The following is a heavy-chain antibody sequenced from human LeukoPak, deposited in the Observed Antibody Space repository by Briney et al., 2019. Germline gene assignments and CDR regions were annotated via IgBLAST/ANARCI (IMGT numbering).Heavy chain of an antibody. CDR2: IYSGGST. V-gene: IGHV3-53*01. CDR3: AREVADSSGYYYDYFDY. D-gene: IGHD3-22*01. Sequence: GGSLRLSCAASGFTVSSNYMSWVRQAPGKGLEWVSVIYSGGSTYYADFVKGRFTISRDNSKNTLYLQMNSLRAEDTAVYYCAREVADSSGYYYDYFDYWGQGTLVTVSS. CDR1: GFTVSSNY. J-gene: IGHJ4*02.